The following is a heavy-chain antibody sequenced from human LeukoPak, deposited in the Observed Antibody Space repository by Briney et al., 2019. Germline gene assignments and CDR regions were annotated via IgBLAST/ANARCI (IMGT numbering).Heavy chain of an antibody. Sequence: GASVKVSCQASGYIFTGYCMHWVRQAPGQGLEWMGIINPSGGTTSYAQKFQGRVTMTRDTSTSTVYMELTSLRSEDTTVYSCARVQGAGTRDAFDIWGQGTMVTVSS. CDR2: INPSGGTT. J-gene: IGHJ3*02. V-gene: IGHV1-46*01. CDR1: GYIFTGYC. D-gene: IGHD6-13*01. CDR3: ARVQGAGTRDAFDI.